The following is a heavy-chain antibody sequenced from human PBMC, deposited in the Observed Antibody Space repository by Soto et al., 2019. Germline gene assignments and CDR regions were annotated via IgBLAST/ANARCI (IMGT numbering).Heavy chain of an antibody. CDR3: AIAVSLTTTHILDL. V-gene: IGHV4-31*01. CDR2: IYDRGSD. D-gene: IGHD4-17*01. CDR1: GGSIGGGGCY. Sequence: QMQLQESGPGLVKPSQTLSLTCTVSGGSIGGGGCYWTWVRLRPGEGLEWIGNIYDRGSDYYNPALESLISMSIDTSKNQFSLSLTSVTVAATALYYCAIAVSLTTTHILDLWGPGTMVAASS. J-gene: IGHJ3*01.